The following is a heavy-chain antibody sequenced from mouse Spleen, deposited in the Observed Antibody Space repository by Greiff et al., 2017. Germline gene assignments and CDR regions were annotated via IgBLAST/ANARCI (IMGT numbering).Heavy chain of an antibody. Sequence: EVQLQQSGPELVKPGASVKISCKASGYSFTGYYMNWVKQSPEKSLEWIGEINPSTGDTFYNQKFKGKATLTVDKSSSTAHMELRSLTSEDSAVYYCARSDYGSRGFDYWGQGTTLTVSS. V-gene: IGHV1-42*01. J-gene: IGHJ2*01. CDR2: INPSTGDT. CDR3: ARSDYGSRGFDY. D-gene: IGHD1-1*01. CDR1: GYSFTGYY.